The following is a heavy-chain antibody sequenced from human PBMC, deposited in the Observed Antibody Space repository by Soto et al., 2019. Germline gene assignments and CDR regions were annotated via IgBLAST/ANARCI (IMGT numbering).Heavy chain of an antibody. CDR2: ISAYNGST. CDR1: GYTFTSYG. V-gene: IGHV1-18*01. Sequence: ASVKVSCKTSGYTFTSYGISWVRQAPGQGLEWMGWISAYNGSTSYAQKFQGRVTMTRDTSTSTVYMELSSLRSEDTAVYYCARDLHGIVGATFAYWGQGTLVTVSS. J-gene: IGHJ4*02. D-gene: IGHD1-26*01. CDR3: ARDLHGIVGATFAY.